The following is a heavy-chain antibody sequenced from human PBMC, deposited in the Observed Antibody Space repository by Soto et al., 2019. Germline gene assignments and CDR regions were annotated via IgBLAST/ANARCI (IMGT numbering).Heavy chain of an antibody. Sequence: SETLSLTCKVSGGSISSGDYYWGWIRQPPGKGLEWIGSIYYSGSTYYNPSLKSRVTISVDTSKNQFSLKLSSVTAADTAVYYCARQHYDFWSGYYTVEYFQHWGQGTLVTVSS. D-gene: IGHD3-3*01. CDR3: ARQHYDFWSGYYTVEYFQH. V-gene: IGHV4-39*01. J-gene: IGHJ1*01. CDR2: IYYSGST. CDR1: GGSISSGDYY.